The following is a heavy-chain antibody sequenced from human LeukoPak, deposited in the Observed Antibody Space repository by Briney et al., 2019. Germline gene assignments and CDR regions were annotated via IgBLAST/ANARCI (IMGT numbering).Heavy chain of an antibody. CDR3: ARDTAMATTGAFDI. Sequence: GGSLRLSCAASGFTVSSNYMSRVRQAPGKGLEWVSVIYSGGSTYYADSVKGRFTISRDNSKNTLYLQMNSLRAEDTAVYYCARDTAMATTGAFDIWGQGTMVTVSS. V-gene: IGHV3-53*01. CDR2: IYSGGST. CDR1: GFTVSSNY. J-gene: IGHJ3*02. D-gene: IGHD5-18*01.